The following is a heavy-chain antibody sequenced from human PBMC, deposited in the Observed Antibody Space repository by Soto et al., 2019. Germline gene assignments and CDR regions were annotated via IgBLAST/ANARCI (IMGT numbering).Heavy chain of an antibody. CDR3: ARYTYYYYMDV. J-gene: IGHJ6*03. CDR1: GFTFSSYA. D-gene: IGHD2-8*01. V-gene: IGHV3-30-3*01. CDR2: ISYDGSNK. Sequence: GGSLRLSCAASGFTFSSYAMHWVRQAPGKGLEWVAVISYDGSNKYYVDSVKGRFTISRDNAKNSLYLQMNSLRAEDTAVYYCARYTYYYYMDVWGKGTTVTVSS.